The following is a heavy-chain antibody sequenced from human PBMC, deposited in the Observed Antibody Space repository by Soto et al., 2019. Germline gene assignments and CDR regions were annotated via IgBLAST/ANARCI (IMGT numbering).Heavy chain of an antibody. CDR2: IFGNGGTT. Sequence: GGSLRLSCAASGFIFSTNGMTWFRQAPWKWLEWVSIIFGNGGTTFYADSVKGRFTVSRDNSKNTLYLQMNSLSAADTASYYCARLFWGITGTPGRRVGWFDPWGQGTLVTVSS. D-gene: IGHD1-20*01. V-gene: IGHV3-23*01. CDR1: GFIFSTNG. J-gene: IGHJ5*02. CDR3: ARLFWGITGTPGRRVGWFDP.